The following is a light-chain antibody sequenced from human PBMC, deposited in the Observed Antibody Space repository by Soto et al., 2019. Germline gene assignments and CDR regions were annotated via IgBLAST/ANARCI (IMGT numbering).Light chain of an antibody. CDR1: QSVSSDF. Sequence: EIVLTQSPGTLSLSPGERTTLSCRASQSVSSDFLAWYQQKPGQAPRLLIYDASNRATGIPDRFSGSGSGTDFTLTISRLEPEDFAVYYCQQYGSSPRTFGQGTKVEL. V-gene: IGKV3-20*01. J-gene: IGKJ1*01. CDR3: QQYGSSPRT. CDR2: DAS.